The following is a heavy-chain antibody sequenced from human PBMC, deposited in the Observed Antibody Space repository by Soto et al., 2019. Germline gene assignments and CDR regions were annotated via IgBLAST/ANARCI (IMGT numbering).Heavy chain of an antibody. Sequence: GRSLRLSCSGSGFTFSHHSLYWVRQAPGKGLRYVSTISGNGGSTHYAASVKGRFTISRDNSKNTVFLQMSGLGVADSAVYYCVKVSGDCTGGSCFSYFDHWGQGALVTVSS. CDR3: VKVSGDCTGGSCFSYFDH. J-gene: IGHJ4*02. D-gene: IGHD2-15*01. CDR1: GFTFSHHS. V-gene: IGHV3-64D*06. CDR2: ISGNGGST.